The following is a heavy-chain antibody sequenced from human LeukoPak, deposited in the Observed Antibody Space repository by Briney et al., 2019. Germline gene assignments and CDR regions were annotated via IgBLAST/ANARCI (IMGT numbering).Heavy chain of an antibody. CDR1: GGSFSGYY. Sequence: PSETLSLTCAVYGGSFSGYYWSWIRQPPGKGLEWIGEINHSGSTNYNPSLKSRVTISVNRSKNQFSLKLTSVTAADTAVYYCARSRTAYYRYFDSWGQGTLVTVSS. J-gene: IGHJ4*02. CDR2: INHSGST. V-gene: IGHV4-34*01. D-gene: IGHD3-22*01. CDR3: ARSRTAYYRYFDS.